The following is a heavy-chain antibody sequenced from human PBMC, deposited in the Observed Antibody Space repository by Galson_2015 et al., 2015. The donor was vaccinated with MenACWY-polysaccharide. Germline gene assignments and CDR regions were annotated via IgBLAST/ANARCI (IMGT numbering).Heavy chain of an antibody. CDR3: ARDRDSSSPIYYGMDV. CDR1: GFTVSSNY. J-gene: IGHJ6*02. V-gene: IGHV3-66*01. Sequence: SLRLSCAASGFTVSSNYMSWVRQAPGKGLEWVSVIYSGGSTYYADSVKGRFTISRDNSKNTLYLQMNSLRAEDTAVYYCARDRDSSSPIYYGMDVWGQGTTVTVSS. D-gene: IGHD6-13*01. CDR2: IYSGGST.